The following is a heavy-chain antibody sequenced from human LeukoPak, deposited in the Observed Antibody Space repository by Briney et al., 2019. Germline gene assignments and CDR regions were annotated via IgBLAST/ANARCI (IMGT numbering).Heavy chain of an antibody. Sequence: GGSLRLSCAASGFTFRSYVMSWVRQAPGKGMEWVSAITGDGGGTNHADSVKGRFTISRDNSKNTLYLQMNSLRGEDTAAYYCAKETSSGNFVTIDCWGQGTLVTVSS. J-gene: IGHJ4*02. V-gene: IGHV3-23*01. CDR3: AKETSSGNFVTIDC. CDR2: ITGDGGGT. CDR1: GFTFRSYV. D-gene: IGHD1-26*01.